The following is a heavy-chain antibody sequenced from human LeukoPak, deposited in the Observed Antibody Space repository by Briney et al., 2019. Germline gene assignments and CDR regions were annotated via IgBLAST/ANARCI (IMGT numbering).Heavy chain of an antibody. Sequence: PGGSLRLSCAASGFTFDDYAMHWVRQAPGKGLEWVSGLSWNSGSIGYADSVKGRFTISRDNAKNSLYLQMNSLRAEDTALYYCAKGWDTAMVSGIFDYWGQGTLVTVSS. CDR3: AKGWDTAMVSGIFDY. V-gene: IGHV3-9*01. D-gene: IGHD5-18*01. CDR1: GFTFDDYA. J-gene: IGHJ4*02. CDR2: LSWNSGSI.